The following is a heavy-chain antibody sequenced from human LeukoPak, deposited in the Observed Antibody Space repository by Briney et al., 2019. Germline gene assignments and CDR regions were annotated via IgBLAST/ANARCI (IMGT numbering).Heavy chain of an antibody. CDR3: VRVRRYCSGGSCYYFDY. D-gene: IGHD2-15*01. V-gene: IGHV1-2*02. J-gene: IGHJ4*02. CDR2: INPNSGGT. CDR1: GYTFTGYY. Sequence: ASVKVSCKASGYTFTGYYMHWVRQAPGQGLEWMGWINPNSGGTNYAQKFQGRVTMTRDTSISTAYMELSRLRSDDTAVYYCVRVRRYCSGGSCYYFDYWGQGTLVTVSS.